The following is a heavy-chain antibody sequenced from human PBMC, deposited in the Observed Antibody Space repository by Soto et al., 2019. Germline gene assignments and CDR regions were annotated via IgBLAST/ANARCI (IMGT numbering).Heavy chain of an antibody. CDR1: GYTFTHYG. V-gene: IGHV1-18*01. D-gene: IGHD3-9*01. J-gene: IGHJ4*02. Sequence: QVHLGQSGVEVKKPGASVKVSCKASGYTFTHYGITWVRQAPGQGLEWMGWISAYNGGTQYAQSLQGRVTMTIDTSTSTAYMQLSSLRTDDTAVYYCARFDGPRIFDCWGPGTRVTVSS. CDR2: ISAYNGGT. CDR3: ARFDGPRIFDC.